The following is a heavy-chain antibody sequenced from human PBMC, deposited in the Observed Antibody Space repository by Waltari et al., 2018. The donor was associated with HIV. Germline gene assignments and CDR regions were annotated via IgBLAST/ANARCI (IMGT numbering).Heavy chain of an antibody. CDR2: INAGNGNT. D-gene: IGHD3-10*01. Sequence: QVQLVQSGAEVKKPGASVKVSCKASGYTFTSYAMHWVRQAPGQRLEWMGWINAGNGNTKYSQKFQGRVTITRDTSASTAYMELSSLRSEDTAVYYCARGSGSFNMPDYYWGQGTLVTVSS. CDR3: ARGSGSFNMPDYY. J-gene: IGHJ4*02. CDR1: GYTFTSYA. V-gene: IGHV1-3*01.